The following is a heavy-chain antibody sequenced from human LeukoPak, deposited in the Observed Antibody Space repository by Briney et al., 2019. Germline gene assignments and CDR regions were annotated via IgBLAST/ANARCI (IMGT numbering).Heavy chain of an antibody. Sequence: SETLSLTCTVSGGSISSGDYYWSWIRQPPGKGLEWIGYIYYSGSTYYNPSLKSRVTISVDTSKNQFSLKLSSVTAADTAVYYCARAFNDYAFFFDIWGQGTMVTVSS. V-gene: IGHV4-30-4*01. J-gene: IGHJ3*02. CDR2: IYYSGST. CDR1: GGSISSGDYY. D-gene: IGHD4-17*01. CDR3: ARAFNDYAFFFDI.